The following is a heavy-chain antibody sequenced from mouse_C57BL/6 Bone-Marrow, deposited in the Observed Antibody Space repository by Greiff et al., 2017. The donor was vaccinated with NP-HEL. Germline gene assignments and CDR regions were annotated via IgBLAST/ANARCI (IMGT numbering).Heavy chain of an antibody. CDR3: TQKLGRPPMDY. V-gene: IGHV6-6*01. J-gene: IGHJ4*01. D-gene: IGHD4-1*01. CDR2: IRNKANNHAT. Sequence: EVQRVESGGGLVQPGGSMKLSCAASGFTFSDAWMDWVRQSPEKGLEWVAEIRNKANNHATYYAESVKGRFTISRDDSKSSVYLQMNSLRAEDTGIYYCTQKLGRPPMDYWGQGTSVTVSS. CDR1: GFTFSDAW.